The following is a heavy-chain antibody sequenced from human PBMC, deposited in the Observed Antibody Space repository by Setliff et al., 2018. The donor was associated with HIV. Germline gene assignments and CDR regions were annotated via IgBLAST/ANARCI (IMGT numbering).Heavy chain of an antibody. CDR1: GYTLTTYA. D-gene: IGHD3-3*01. CDR2: INAVNDNT. Sequence: ASVKVSCKASGYTLTTYAMQWVRQAPGQRLEWMGWINAVNDNTKYSQKFQGRVTMTRDTSISTAYMELSGLTSEDTAVYYCARALAGGPYYDFWSGSYRYQYNYMDVWGKGTKVTVSS. V-gene: IGHV1-3*01. CDR3: ARALAGGPYYDFWSGSYRYQYNYMDV. J-gene: IGHJ6*03.